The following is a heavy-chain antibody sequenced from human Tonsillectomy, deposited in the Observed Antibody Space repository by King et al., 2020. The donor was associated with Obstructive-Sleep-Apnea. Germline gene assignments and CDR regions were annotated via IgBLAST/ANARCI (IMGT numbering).Heavy chain of an antibody. Sequence: QLQESGPGLVKPSETLSLTCTVSGGSISSSRYYWGWIRQPPGKGLEGIGTIYYSGSTYYNPSLKSRVNMSIDTSKNQFSLKLSSVTAADTAVYYCARVVGGNWFDPWAQGTLVTVSS. CDR1: GGSISSSRYY. J-gene: IGHJ5*02. CDR3: ARVVGGNWFDP. V-gene: IGHV4-39*07. CDR2: IYYSGST. D-gene: IGHD2-15*01.